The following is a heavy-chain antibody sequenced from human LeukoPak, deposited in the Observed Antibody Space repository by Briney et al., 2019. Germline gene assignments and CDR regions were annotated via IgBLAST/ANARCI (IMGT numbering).Heavy chain of an antibody. J-gene: IGHJ6*02. CDR2: ISSSSSYI. CDR3: AREEGPRSYDFWSGYYYYYYYGMDV. Sequence: GGSLRLSCAASGFTLSSYSMNWVRQAPGKGLEWVSSISSSSSYIYYADSVKGRFTISRDNAKNSLYLQMNSLRAEDTAVYYCAREEGPRSYDFWSGYYYYYYYGMDVWGQGTTVTVSS. V-gene: IGHV3-21*01. D-gene: IGHD3-3*01. CDR1: GFTLSSYS.